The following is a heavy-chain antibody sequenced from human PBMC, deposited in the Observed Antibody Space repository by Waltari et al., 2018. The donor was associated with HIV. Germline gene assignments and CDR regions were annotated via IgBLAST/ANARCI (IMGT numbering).Heavy chain of an antibody. CDR2: ISYDGSNK. D-gene: IGHD6-6*01. V-gene: IGHV3-30*18. J-gene: IGHJ4*02. Sequence: QVQLVESGGGVVQPGRSLRLSCAASGFTFSSYGMHWVRQAPGKGPAWVAVISYDGSNKYYADSVKGRFTISRDNSKNTLYLQMNSLRAEDTAVYYCAKAIYVGYSSSPQGLSATPDYWGQGTLVTVSS. CDR3: AKAIYVGYSSSPQGLSATPDY. CDR1: GFTFSSYG.